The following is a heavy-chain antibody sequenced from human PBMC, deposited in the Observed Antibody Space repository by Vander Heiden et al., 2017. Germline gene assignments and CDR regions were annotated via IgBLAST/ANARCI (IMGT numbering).Heavy chain of an antibody. Sequence: EVQLVESGGGLVQPGGSLRLSCAASGFTFSSYSMNWVRQAPGKGLEWVSYISSSSSTIYYAGSVKGRFTVSRDNAKNSLYLQMNSLRDEDTAVFFCARDGGLYSGTYFLDYWGQGTPVTVSS. CDR2: ISSSSSTI. CDR1: GFTFSSYS. D-gene: IGHD1-26*01. J-gene: IGHJ4*02. V-gene: IGHV3-48*02. CDR3: ARDGGLYSGTYFLDY.